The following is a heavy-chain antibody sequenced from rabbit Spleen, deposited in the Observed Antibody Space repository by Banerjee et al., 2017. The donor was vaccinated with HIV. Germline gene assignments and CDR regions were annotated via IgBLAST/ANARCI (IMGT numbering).Heavy chain of an antibody. CDR3: ARDTSSSFSSYGMDL. V-gene: IGHV1S40*01. CDR2: IDTGSSGFT. CDR1: GVSFSANSY. D-gene: IGHD1-1*01. Sequence: QSLEESGGDLVKPGAPLTLTCTASGVSFSANSYICWVRQAPGKGLEWIACIDTGSSGFTYFANWAKGRFTISKTSSTTVTLQMTSLTAADTATYFCARDTSSSFSSYGMDLWGPGTLVTVS. J-gene: IGHJ6*01.